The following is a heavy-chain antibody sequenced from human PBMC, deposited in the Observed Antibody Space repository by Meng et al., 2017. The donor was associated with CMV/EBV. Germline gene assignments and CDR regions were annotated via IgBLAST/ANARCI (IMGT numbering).Heavy chain of an antibody. D-gene: IGHD2-21*01. Sequence: AASGFTFPAPYMVWVRLAPGKGLEWVGRIRNKANSYTTEYAASVKGRFTISRDDSKNSVYLQMNSLKTEDTAVYYCARVWRGRWFAPWGQGTLVTVSS. CDR3: ARVWRGRWFAP. V-gene: IGHV3-72*01. CDR2: IRNKANSYTT. CDR1: GFTFPAPY. J-gene: IGHJ5*02.